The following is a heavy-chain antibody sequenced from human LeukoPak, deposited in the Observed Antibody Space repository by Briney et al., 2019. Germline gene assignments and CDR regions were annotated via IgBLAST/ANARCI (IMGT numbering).Heavy chain of an antibody. D-gene: IGHD3-16*01. J-gene: IGHJ4*02. CDR2: IYTGGIT. CDR1: GFSISSHF. CDR3: ARDQVTSGGGLDY. Sequence: PGGTLRLSCAASGFSISSHFMTWVRQAPGKGQKWVSVIYTGGITHYADSVAGRFTISRDNSKNTLYLQMNSLRVEDTAVYYCARDQVTSGGGLDYWGQGTLVTVSS. V-gene: IGHV3-53*01.